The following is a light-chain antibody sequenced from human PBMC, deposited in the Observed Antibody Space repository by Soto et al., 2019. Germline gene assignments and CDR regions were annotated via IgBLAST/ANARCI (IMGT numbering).Light chain of an antibody. CDR1: SSDVGGYKY. V-gene: IGLV2-14*01. Sequence: QSALTQPASVSGSPGQSITISCTGTSSDVGGYKYVSWYQQHPDKAPKLIIFEVSNRPSGISSRFSGSKSGNTASLTISGLQAEDEADYYCASYTRSSTSVIFGSGPKVAVL. CDR2: EVS. CDR3: ASYTRSSTSVI. J-gene: IGLJ1*01.